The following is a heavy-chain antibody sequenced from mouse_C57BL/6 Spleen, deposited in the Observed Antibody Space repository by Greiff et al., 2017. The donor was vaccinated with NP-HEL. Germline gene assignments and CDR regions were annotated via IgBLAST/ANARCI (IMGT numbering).Heavy chain of an antibody. V-gene: IGHV1-52*01. CDR3: ARAGDGFWFAY. D-gene: IGHD2-3*01. J-gene: IGHJ3*01. Sequence: VQLQQPGAELVRPGSSVKLSCKASGYTFTSYWMHWVKQRPIQGLEWIGNIDPSDSETHYNQKFKDKATLTVDKSSSTAYMQLSSLTSEDSAVYYCARAGDGFWFAYWGQGTLVTVSA. CDR1: GYTFTSYW. CDR2: IDPSDSET.